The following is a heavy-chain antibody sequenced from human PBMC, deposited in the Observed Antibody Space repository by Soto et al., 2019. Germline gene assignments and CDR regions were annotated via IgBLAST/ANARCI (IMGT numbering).Heavy chain of an antibody. J-gene: IGHJ4*02. CDR2: ISFDGSNK. CDR1: GFTFSSYA. V-gene: IGHV3-30*01. Sequence: QVQLVESGGGVVQPGRSLRLSCAASGFTFSSYAMHWVRQAPGKGLEWVAFISFDGSNKYYADSVKGRFTISRDNSKNTLYLQMNSRRAEDTAVYYCARDAVPSCFDYWGQGTMVTVSS. CDR3: ARDAVPSCFDY.